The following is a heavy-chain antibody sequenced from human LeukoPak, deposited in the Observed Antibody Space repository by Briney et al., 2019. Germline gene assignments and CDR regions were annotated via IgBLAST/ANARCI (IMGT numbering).Heavy chain of an antibody. V-gene: IGHV3-7*01. J-gene: IGHJ6*03. CDR2: IKQDGSEK. CDR3: ARDKFDIVVVTTIYYYYYMDV. CDR1: GFTFSTYW. D-gene: IGHD2-21*02. Sequence: GVSLRLPCAASGFTFSTYWMSWVRQAPGKGLEWVANIKQDGSEKDYVDSVKGRFTISRDNAKNSLYLQMNSLRGEDTAVYYCARDKFDIVVVTTIYYYYYMDVWDKGTTVTVSS.